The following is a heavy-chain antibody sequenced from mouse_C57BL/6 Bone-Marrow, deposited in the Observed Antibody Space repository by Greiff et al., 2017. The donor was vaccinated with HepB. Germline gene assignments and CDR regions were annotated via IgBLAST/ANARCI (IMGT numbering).Heavy chain of an antibody. Sequence: QVHVKQSGPGLVQPSQSLSITCTVSGFSLTSYGVHWVRQSPGKGLEWLGVIWRGGSTDYNAAFMSRLSITKDNSKSQVFFKMNSLQADDTAIYYCAKNLHYYGSSYWYFDVWGTGTTVTVSS. D-gene: IGHD1-1*01. V-gene: IGHV2-5*01. J-gene: IGHJ1*03. CDR1: GFSLTSYG. CDR3: AKNLHYYGSSYWYFDV. CDR2: IWRGGST.